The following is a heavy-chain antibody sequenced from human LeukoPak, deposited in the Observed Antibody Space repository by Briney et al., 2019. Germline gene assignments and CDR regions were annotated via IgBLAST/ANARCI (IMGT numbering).Heavy chain of an antibody. Sequence: PGRSLRLSCAASGVTFSDHWMTWVRQTPGKGLEWVAHINQDGSEKHFVDSVEGRFTISRDNDNNSMSLQMNKLRVEDTAVYYCARGATGTYWDWFDPWGQGTLVTVSS. D-gene: IGHD1-26*01. CDR3: ARGATGTYWDWFDP. CDR2: INQDGSEK. J-gene: IGHJ5*02. V-gene: IGHV3-7*01. CDR1: GVTFSDHW.